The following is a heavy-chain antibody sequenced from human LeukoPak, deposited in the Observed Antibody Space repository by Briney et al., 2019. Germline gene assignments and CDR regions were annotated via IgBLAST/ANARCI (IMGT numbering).Heavy chain of an antibody. Sequence: GGSLRLSCAASGFTFSSYSMSWVRQAPGKGLEWVSSISSSSSYIYYADSVKGRFTISRDNAKNSLYLQMNSLRAEDTAVYYCAREISGIAAAGYWGQGTLVTVSS. J-gene: IGHJ4*02. CDR3: AREISGIAAAGY. V-gene: IGHV3-21*01. CDR1: GFTFSSYS. CDR2: ISSSSSYI. D-gene: IGHD6-13*01.